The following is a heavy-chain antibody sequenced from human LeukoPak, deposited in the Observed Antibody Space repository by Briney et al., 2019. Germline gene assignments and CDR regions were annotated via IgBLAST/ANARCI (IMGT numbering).Heavy chain of an antibody. CDR2: ISSSSSYI. J-gene: IGHJ4*02. Sequence: GGSLRLSCAASGFTFSSYSMNWVRQAPGKGLEWVSSISSSSSYIYYADSVKGRFTISRDNAKNSLYLQMNSLRAEDTAVYYCARGHRSGWGLFDYWGQGTLVTVSS. V-gene: IGHV3-21*01. CDR3: ARGHRSGWGLFDY. CDR1: GFTFSSYS. D-gene: IGHD6-19*01.